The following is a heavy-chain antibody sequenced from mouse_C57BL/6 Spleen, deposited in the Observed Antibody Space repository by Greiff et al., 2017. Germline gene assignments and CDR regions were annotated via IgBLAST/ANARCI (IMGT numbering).Heavy chain of an antibody. J-gene: IGHJ4*01. V-gene: IGHV1-26*01. CDR1: GYTFTDYY. CDR3: ARWDDYYAMDY. CDR2: INPNNGGT. Sequence: VQLQQSGPELVKPGASVKISCKASGYTFTDYYMNWVKQSHGKSLEWIGDINPNNGGTSYNQKFKGKATLTVDKSSSTAYMELRSLTSEDSAVYYCARWDDYYAMDYWGQGTSVTVSS. D-gene: IGHD4-1*01.